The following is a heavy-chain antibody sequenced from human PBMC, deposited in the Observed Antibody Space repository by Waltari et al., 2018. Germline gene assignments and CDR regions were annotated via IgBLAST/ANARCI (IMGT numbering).Heavy chain of an antibody. J-gene: IGHJ5*02. D-gene: IGHD6-6*01. CDR2: IYPGDSDT. CDR1: GYIFTNYW. CDR3: ARHGSIGARQNWFDP. V-gene: IGHV5-51*03. Sequence: EVQLVQSGAAVKKPGESLKISCKGSGYIFTNYWIGWVRQMPGKGLEWMGIIYPGDSDTRYRPSCQGQVTISADKSINTAYLQWSSLKASDTAMYYCARHGSIGARQNWFDPWGQGTLVTVSS.